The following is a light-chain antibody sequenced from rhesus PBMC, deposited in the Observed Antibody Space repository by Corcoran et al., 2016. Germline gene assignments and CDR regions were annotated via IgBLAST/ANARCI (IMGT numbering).Light chain of an antibody. CDR3: CSYAGSYTYI. CDR2: EVR. J-gene: IGLJ1*01. V-gene: IGLV2-32*01. Sequence: QAALTQPRSVSGSPGQSVTISCPVTGITFGGYNYVSWYQQHPGTAPKLMIYEVRKRPAGVSHRFAGSKSGNTASLTISGLQAEDEAAYYCCSYAGSYTYIFGAGTRLTVL. CDR1: GITFGGYNY.